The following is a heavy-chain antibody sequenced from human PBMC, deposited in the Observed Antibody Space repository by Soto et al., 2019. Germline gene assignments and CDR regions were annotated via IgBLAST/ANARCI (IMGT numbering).Heavy chain of an antibody. Sequence: PSETLSLTCVVSGNSISTTNWWSWVRQSPGKGLEWIGEIYHSGSTNYNPSLKSRVTISVDKSKNQFSLKLSSVTAADTAVYYCARDVGYHYDGSPSGQFDFWGQGTLVTVS. J-gene: IGHJ4*02. CDR1: GNSISTTNW. V-gene: IGHV4-4*02. CDR2: IYHSGST. D-gene: IGHD3-22*01. CDR3: ARDVGYHYDGSPSGQFDF.